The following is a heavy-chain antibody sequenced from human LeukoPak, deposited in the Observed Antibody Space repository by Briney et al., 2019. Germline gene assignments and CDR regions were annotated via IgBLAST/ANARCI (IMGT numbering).Heavy chain of an antibody. CDR3: ARAPPDYYDSSGYPWYYFDY. Sequence: PSETLSLTCTVSGGSISSSSYYWGWIRQPPGKGLGWIGSIYYSGSTYYNPSLKSRVTISVDTSKNQFSLKLSSVTAADTAVYYCARAPPDYYDSSGYPWYYFDYWGQGTLVTVSS. J-gene: IGHJ4*02. V-gene: IGHV4-39*07. CDR1: GGSISSSSYY. CDR2: IYYSGST. D-gene: IGHD3-22*01.